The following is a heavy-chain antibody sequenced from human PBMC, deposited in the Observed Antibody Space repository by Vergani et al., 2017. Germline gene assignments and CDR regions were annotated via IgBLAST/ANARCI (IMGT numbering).Heavy chain of an antibody. J-gene: IGHJ5*02. Sequence: EVLLVESGGGLVQPGGSLRLSCAASGFTFSAYWMNWVRQAPGKGLEWVANIKQDGSEKYYVHSVRGRFTISRDNANNLVYLQMSSVTAEDTAVYYCARDYGSWPPQSRRLLYDIGWFDPWGQGTLVTVSS. V-gene: IGHV3-7*01. CDR1: GFTFSAYW. CDR2: IKQDGSEK. D-gene: IGHD1-26*01. CDR3: ARDYGSWPPQSRRLLYDIGWFDP.